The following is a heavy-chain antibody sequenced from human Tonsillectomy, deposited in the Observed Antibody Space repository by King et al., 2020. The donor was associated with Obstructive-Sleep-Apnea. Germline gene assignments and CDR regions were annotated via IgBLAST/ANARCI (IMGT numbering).Heavy chain of an antibody. D-gene: IGHD2-21*02. CDR2: ISSSSYYI. J-gene: IGHJ3*02. CDR1: GFIFKTSS. V-gene: IGHV3-21*01. Sequence: QLVQSGGGLVKPGGSLRLSCAATGFIFKTSSMHWVRQAPGKGLGWVSSISSSSYYIFYGDSVKGRFAGSRDNAKNSLYLQMNSLRGEDTAVYYCARVRLYCGGDCYSDAFDIWGQGTMVTVSS. CDR3: ARVRLYCGGDCYSDAFDI.